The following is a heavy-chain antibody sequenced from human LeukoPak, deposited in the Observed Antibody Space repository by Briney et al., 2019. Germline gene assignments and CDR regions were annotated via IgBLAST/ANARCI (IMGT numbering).Heavy chain of an antibody. Sequence: PGGTLIHSSAATGFTFSRCINNWGRQAPGKGLEWVSSISSSSSYIYYADSVKGRFTISRDNAKNSLYLQMNSLRAEDTAVYYCARDQGYGYVDYWGQGTLVTVSS. V-gene: IGHV3-21*01. CDR3: ARDQGYGYVDY. J-gene: IGHJ4*02. CDR2: ISSSSSYI. CDR1: GFTFSRCI. D-gene: IGHD2-15*01.